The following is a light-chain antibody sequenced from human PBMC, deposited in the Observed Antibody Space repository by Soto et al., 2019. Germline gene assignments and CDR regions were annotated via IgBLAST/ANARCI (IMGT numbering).Light chain of an antibody. V-gene: IGLV1-40*01. J-gene: IGLJ1*01. CDR3: QSYDSTLSARYV. CDR1: SSNIGANYD. Sequence: QSVLTQPPSVSGAPGQRVTISCTGSSSNIGANYDVHWYQHRPGTAPKLLIFGNTNRPSGVPDRFSASKSGTSASLAITGLQAEDEGDYYCQSYDSTLSARYVFGTGTKVTVL. CDR2: GNT.